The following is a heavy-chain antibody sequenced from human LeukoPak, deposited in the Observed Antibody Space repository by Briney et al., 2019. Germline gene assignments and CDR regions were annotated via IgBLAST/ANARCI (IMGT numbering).Heavy chain of an antibody. V-gene: IGHV3-30-3*01. CDR3: ARDNRGRGSTAFFDY. D-gene: IGHD7-27*01. Sequence: GGSLRLSCAASGFTFSSYAMHWVRQAPGKGLEWVAVISYDGSNKYYADSVKGRFTMSRDNSKNTLYLQMNSLRVEDTAVYYCARDNRGRGSTAFFDYWGQGTLVPVSS. CDR1: GFTFSSYA. J-gene: IGHJ4*02. CDR2: ISYDGSNK.